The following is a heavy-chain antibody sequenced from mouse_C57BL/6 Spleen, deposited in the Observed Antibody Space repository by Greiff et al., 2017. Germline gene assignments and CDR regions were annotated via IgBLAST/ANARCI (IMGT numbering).Heavy chain of an antibody. J-gene: IGHJ2*01. CDR1: GYAFSSSW. CDR2: IYPGDGDT. D-gene: IGHD4-1*01. CDR3: ARFWDEDYFDY. V-gene: IGHV1-82*01. Sequence: QVQPQQSGPELVKPGASVKISCKASGYAFSSSWMNWVKQRPGKGLEWIGRIYPGDGDTNYNGKFKGKATLTADKSSSTAYIQLSSLTSEDSAVYFCARFWDEDYFDYWGQGTTLTVSS.